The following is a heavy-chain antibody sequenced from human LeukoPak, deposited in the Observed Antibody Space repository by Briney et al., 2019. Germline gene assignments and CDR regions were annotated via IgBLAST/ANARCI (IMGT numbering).Heavy chain of an antibody. V-gene: IGHV4-61*01. Sequence: PSETLSLTCTVSGGSISSSSYYWSWIRQPPGKGLEWIGYIYYSGSTNYNPSLKSRVTISVDTSKNQFSLKLSSVTAADTAVYYCARAVHSNYDYWGQGTLVTVSS. D-gene: IGHD4-11*01. J-gene: IGHJ4*02. CDR3: ARAVHSNYDY. CDR2: IYYSGST. CDR1: GGSISSSSYY.